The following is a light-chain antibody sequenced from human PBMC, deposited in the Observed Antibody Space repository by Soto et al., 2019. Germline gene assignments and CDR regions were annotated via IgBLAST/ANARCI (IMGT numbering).Light chain of an antibody. CDR1: QGIRNY. J-gene: IGKJ1*01. V-gene: IGKV1-17*03. CDR2: AAS. Sequence: DIQMTQSPSAMSASVGDRVTITCRASQGIRNYLAWFQQRPGKVPQRLIYAASSLESGVPSRFSGSGSGTEFTLTISSLQPEDFATYYCLQHNNYPWTFGQGTKVEIK. CDR3: LQHNNYPWT.